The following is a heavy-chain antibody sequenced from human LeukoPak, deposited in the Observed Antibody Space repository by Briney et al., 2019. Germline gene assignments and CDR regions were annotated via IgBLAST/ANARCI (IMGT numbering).Heavy chain of an antibody. CDR3: ARELEAVAGSY. CDR2: ISSSSSYI. J-gene: IGHJ4*02. V-gene: IGHV3-21*01. Sequence: GGSLRLSCAASGFTFSSYSMNWVRQAPGKGLEWVSSISSSSSYIYYADSVKGRFTISRDNAKNSLYLQMNSLRAEDTAVYYCARELEAVAGSYWGQGTLVTVSS. CDR1: GFTFSSYS. D-gene: IGHD6-19*01.